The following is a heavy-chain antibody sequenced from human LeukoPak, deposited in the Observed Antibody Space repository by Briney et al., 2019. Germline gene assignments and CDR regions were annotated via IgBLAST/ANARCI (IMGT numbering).Heavy chain of an antibody. CDR2: MNPNSGNT. J-gene: IGHJ6*03. Sequence: ASVKVSCKASGYTFTSYDINWVRQATGQGLEWMGWMNPNSGNTGYAQKFQGRVTITRNTSISTAYMELSSLRSEDTAVYYCARGVRIAAAGRRGGDYYYYMDVWGKGTTVTVSS. CDR1: GYTFTSYD. CDR3: ARGVRIAAAGRRGGDYYYYMDV. V-gene: IGHV1-8*03. D-gene: IGHD6-13*01.